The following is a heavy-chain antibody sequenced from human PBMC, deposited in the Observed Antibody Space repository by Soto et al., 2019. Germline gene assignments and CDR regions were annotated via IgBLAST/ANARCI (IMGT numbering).Heavy chain of an antibody. V-gene: IGHV3-21*01. CDR2: ISSSSISI. CDR1: GFTFRRYD. CDR3: ARLYDVLTNGMDV. J-gene: IGHJ6*02. Sequence: EVQLEESGGGLVKPGGSLRLSCSASGFTFRRYDMNWVRQAPGKGLEWVSSISSSSISIHYGDSVKGRFTISRVNARNVLYLQMNSLRAEDTAVYFCARLYDVLTNGMDVWGQGTTVTVS. D-gene: IGHD3-9*01.